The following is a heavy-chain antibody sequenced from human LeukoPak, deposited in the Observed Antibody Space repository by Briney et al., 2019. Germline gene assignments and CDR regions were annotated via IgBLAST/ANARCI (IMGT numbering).Heavy chain of an antibody. CDR3: ARGRFLEWFTLRFDP. J-gene: IGHJ5*02. CDR2: INSNSGGT. Sequence: ASVKVSCKAPGYTFTGYYLHWVRQAPGQGLEWMGWINSNSGGTNYAKKFQGRVTLTRDTSISTAYMELSSLRSDDTAVYYCARGRFLEWFTLRFDPWGQGTLVTVSS. V-gene: IGHV1-2*02. D-gene: IGHD3-3*01. CDR1: GYTFTGYY.